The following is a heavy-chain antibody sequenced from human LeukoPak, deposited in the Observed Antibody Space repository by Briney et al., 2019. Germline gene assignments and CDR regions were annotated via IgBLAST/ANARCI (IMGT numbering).Heavy chain of an antibody. D-gene: IGHD3-10*01. J-gene: IGHJ6*02. CDR3: AKTNTMVRGVAYYYYGMDV. CDR2: IGVSGGST. CDR1: GFTFSNYA. Sequence: GGSLRLSCTASGFTFSNYAMSWVRQAPGKGLEWVSTIGVSGGSTYSADSVKGRFTISRDNSKNTLYLQMNSLRAEDTAVYYCAKTNTMVRGVAYYYYGMDVWGQGTTVTVS. V-gene: IGHV3-23*01.